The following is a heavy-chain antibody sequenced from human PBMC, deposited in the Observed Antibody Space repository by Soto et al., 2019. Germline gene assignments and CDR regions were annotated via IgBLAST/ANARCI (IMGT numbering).Heavy chain of an antibody. V-gene: IGHV4-59*08. CDR1: GGSISSYY. Sequence: SETLSLTCTVSGGSISSYYWSWIRQPPGKGLEWIGYIYYSGSTNYNPSLKSRVTISVDTSKNQFSLKLSSVTAADTAVYYCARLIWFGELLYYYFDYWGQGTLVTVSS. CDR3: ARLIWFGELLYYYFDY. D-gene: IGHD3-10*01. J-gene: IGHJ4*02. CDR2: IYYSGST.